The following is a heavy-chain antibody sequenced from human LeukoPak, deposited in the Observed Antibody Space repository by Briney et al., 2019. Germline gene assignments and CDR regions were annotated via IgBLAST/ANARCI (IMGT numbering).Heavy chain of an antibody. CDR2: ISYDGSNK. Sequence: GGSLRLSCAASGFTFSSYARHWVRQAPGKGLEWVAVISYDGSNKYYADSVKGRFTISRDNSKNTPYLQMNSLRAEDTAVYYCARVSYLGAFDIWGQGTMVTVSS. D-gene: IGHD3-16*01. J-gene: IGHJ3*02. CDR1: GFTFSSYA. V-gene: IGHV3-30-3*01. CDR3: ARVSYLGAFDI.